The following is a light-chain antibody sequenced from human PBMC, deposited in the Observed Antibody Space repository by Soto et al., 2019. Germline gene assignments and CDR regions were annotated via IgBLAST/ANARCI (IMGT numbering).Light chain of an antibody. J-gene: IGKJ4*01. V-gene: IGKV1-5*01. CDR2: DVS. CDR1: QTFRTW. Sequence: GDRVTITCRASQTFRTWLAWYQQKPGKAPKLLIYDVSILQSGVPSRFSGSGSGTEFTLTISSLQPDDFATYYCQQYNGYPLTFGGGTKVDFK. CDR3: QQYNGYPLT.